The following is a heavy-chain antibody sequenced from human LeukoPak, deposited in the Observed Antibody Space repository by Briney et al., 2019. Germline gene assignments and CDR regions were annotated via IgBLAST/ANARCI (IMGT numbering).Heavy chain of an antibody. CDR2: IFGSGGST. D-gene: IGHD4-17*01. Sequence: GGSLRLSCAASGFTFSSYAMYWVRQAPGKGLEWVSGIFGSGGSTHYADSVKGRFTISRDNSKNTLYLQMNSLRAEDTAVYYCARGYTTVTFFDYWGQGTLVTVSS. V-gene: IGHV3-23*01. CDR3: ARGYTTVTFFDY. J-gene: IGHJ4*02. CDR1: GFTFSSYA.